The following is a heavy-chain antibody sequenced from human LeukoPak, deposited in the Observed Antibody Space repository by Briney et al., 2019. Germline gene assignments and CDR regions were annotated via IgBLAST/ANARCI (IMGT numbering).Heavy chain of an antibody. Sequence: PGGSLRLSCAASGFTFSDYYMSWIRQAPGKGLEWISYISSTSSYTNYADSVKGRFTISRDNAKNSLYLQMNSLRAKDTAVYYCARVRQYYDILTGYYSDYWGQGTLVTVSS. J-gene: IGHJ4*02. CDR1: GFTFSDYY. D-gene: IGHD3-9*01. V-gene: IGHV3-11*06. CDR3: ARVRQYYDILTGYYSDY. CDR2: ISSTSSYT.